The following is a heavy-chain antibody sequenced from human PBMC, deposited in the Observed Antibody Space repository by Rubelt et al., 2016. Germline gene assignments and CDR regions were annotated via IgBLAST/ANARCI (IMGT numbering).Heavy chain of an antibody. J-gene: IGHJ4*02. CDR2: ISGSGGST. CDR1: GFTFSSYA. Sequence: VQLVESGGGLVKPGGSLRLSCAASGFTFSSYAMSWVRQAPGKGLEWVSAISGSGGSTYYADPVKGRFTISRDNSKNTLYLQMNSLRAEDTAVYYCAKDEPHLRPYYYDSSGYWAYWGQGTLVTVSS. CDR3: AKDEPHLRPYYYDSSGYWAY. D-gene: IGHD3-22*01. V-gene: IGHV3-23*04.